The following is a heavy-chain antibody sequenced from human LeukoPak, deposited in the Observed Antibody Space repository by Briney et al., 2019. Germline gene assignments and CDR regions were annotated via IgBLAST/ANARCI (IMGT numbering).Heavy chain of an antibody. V-gene: IGHV4-39*07. D-gene: IGHD1-1*01. CDR3: ARGLEWGDGFDI. CDR1: GGSISSSTYY. CDR2: IYYRGNS. J-gene: IGHJ3*02. Sequence: SETLSLTCTVSGGSISSSTYYWGWIRQPPGKGLEWIGSIYYRGNSYYNPSLKSRVTISVDTSKNHFSLKLRSVTAADTAVYYCARGLEWGDGFDIWGQGTMVTVSP.